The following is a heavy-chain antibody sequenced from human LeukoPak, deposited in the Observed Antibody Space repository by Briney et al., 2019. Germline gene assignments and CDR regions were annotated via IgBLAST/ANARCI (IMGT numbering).Heavy chain of an antibody. CDR1: GLTFGNYG. V-gene: IGHV3-23*01. CDR2: IGGGGSTT. Sequence: PGGSLRVSCVASGLTFGNYGMNWVRQAPGKGLEWVSSIGGGGSTTYYADSVRGRFTISRDNSKNSMYLQMSSLRAEDTAIYYCAEVESSYCRIWGQGTLVTVSS. J-gene: IGHJ4*02. CDR3: AEVESSYCRI. D-gene: IGHD3-10*01.